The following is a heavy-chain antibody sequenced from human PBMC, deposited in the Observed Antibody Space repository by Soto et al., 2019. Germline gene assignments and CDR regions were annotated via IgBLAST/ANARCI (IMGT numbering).Heavy chain of an antibody. D-gene: IGHD3-3*01. CDR3: AKDKERGGYDSDFDS. CDR1: GFTFGTYG. J-gene: IGHJ4*02. V-gene: IGHV3-23*01. CDR2: ITGGNT. Sequence: EVQLLESGGGLIQPGGSLRISCEASGFTFGTYGMGWVRQAPGQGLEWVSTITGGNTYYAASVRGRFTISRDNYKNTLYLQMSSLRAEDTALYYCAKDKERGGYDSDFDSWGQGTLVTVSS.